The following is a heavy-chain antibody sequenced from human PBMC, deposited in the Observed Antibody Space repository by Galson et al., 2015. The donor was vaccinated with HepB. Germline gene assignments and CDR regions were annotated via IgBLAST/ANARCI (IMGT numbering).Heavy chain of an antibody. CDR1: GFTVSSNH. V-gene: IGHV3-53*01. Sequence: SLRLSCAASGFTVSSNHMSWVRQAPGKGLEWVSVIYSGGSTYYADSVKGRFTISRDNSKNTLYLQMNSLRAEDTAVYYCARGPTAMVSYGMDVWGQGTTVTVSS. D-gene: IGHD5-18*01. J-gene: IGHJ6*02. CDR3: ARGPTAMVSYGMDV. CDR2: IYSGGST.